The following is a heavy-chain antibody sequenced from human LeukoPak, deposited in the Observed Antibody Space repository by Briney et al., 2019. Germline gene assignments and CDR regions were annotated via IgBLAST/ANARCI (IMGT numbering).Heavy chain of an antibody. CDR3: AGLVPLPPSLTRDTQAFDI. CDR1: GDSFRSDRYY. J-gene: IGHJ3*02. CDR2: FYVSGST. V-gene: IGHV4-61*01. Sequence: SETLSLTCTVSGDSFRSDRYYWSWRGQPPGRGLEWIGYFYVSGSTNYNTALKSRITISVDPSKHQFSLKLRSVPAAHSAVYFCAGLVPLPPSLTRDTQAFDIWGQGTMVTVSS. D-gene: IGHD2-2*01.